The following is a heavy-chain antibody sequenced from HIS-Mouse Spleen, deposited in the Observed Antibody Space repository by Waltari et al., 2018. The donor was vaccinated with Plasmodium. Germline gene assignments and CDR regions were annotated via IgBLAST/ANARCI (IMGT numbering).Heavy chain of an antibody. D-gene: IGHD6-13*01. V-gene: IGHV3-21*01. CDR2: SSSSSSYI. J-gene: IGHJ4*02. CDR3: ARDRSAAALLGY. CDR1: GLPFRRYS. Sequence: EVQLVESGGGLVKPGGSLRLSCAASGLPFRRYSLNWYRQAPGKVLEWVSSSSSSSSYIYYADSVKGRFTISRDNAKNSLYLQMNSLRAEDTAVYYCARDRSAAALLGYWGQGTLVTVSS.